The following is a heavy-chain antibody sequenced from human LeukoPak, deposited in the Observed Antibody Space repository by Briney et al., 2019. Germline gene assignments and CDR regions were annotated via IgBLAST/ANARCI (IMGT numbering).Heavy chain of an antibody. D-gene: IGHD6-13*01. Sequence: ASVKVSCKASGYTFTSYDIHWVRQATGQGLEWMGWMNPNSGNTRYAQKFQGRVTMTRNTSISTAYMELSSLRSEDTAVYYCVIDSSSWYNYFDPWGQGTLVTVSS. CDR1: GYTFTSYD. CDR2: MNPNSGNT. J-gene: IGHJ5*02. V-gene: IGHV1-8*01. CDR3: VIDSSSWYNYFDP.